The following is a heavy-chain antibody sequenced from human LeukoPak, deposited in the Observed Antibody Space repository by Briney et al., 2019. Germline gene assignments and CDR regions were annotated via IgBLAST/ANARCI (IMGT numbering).Heavy chain of an antibody. CDR2: IFATGDT. D-gene: IGHD3-3*01. CDR3: ASPHYDFWSYQRAFDAFDI. CDR1: GESMRKWC. V-gene: IGHV4-4*07. Sequence: SETLSLTCAVSGESMRKWCWSWIRQPAGKGLEWIGRIFATGDTNYNPSLKSRVTISVDTSKNQFSLKLSSVTAADTAVYYCASPHYDFWSYQRAFDAFDIWGQGTMVTVSS. J-gene: IGHJ3*02.